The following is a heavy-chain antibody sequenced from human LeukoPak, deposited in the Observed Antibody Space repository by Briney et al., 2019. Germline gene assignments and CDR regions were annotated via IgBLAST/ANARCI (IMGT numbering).Heavy chain of an antibody. J-gene: IGHJ6*02. CDR2: IMHILGIA. V-gene: IGHV1-69*04. D-gene: IGHD2-21*02. Sequence: GASVKVSCKASGGTFSSYAISWVRQAPGQGLEWMGRIMHILGIANYAQKFQGRVTITADKSTSTAYMELSSLRSEDTAVYYCARLRMVTAIRDYYYGMDVWGQGTTVTVSS. CDR3: ARLRMVTAIRDYYYGMDV. CDR1: GGTFSSYA.